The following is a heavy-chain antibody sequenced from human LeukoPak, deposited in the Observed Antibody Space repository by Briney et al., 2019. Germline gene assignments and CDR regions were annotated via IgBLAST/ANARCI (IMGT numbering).Heavy chain of an antibody. CDR1: GYTFTSYG. CDR3: ARVRYSSGWYSPPPDY. D-gene: IGHD6-19*01. J-gene: IGHJ4*02. Sequence: GASVKVSCKASGYTFTSYGISWVRQAPGQGLEWMGWISAYNGNTNYAQKLQGRVTMTTDTSTSTAYMELRSLRSDDTAVYYCARVRYSSGWYSPPPDYWGQGTLVTVSS. CDR2: ISAYNGNT. V-gene: IGHV1-18*01.